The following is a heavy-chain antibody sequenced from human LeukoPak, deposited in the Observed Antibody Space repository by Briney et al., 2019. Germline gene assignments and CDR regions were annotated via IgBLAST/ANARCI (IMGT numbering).Heavy chain of an antibody. Sequence: GGSLRLSCAASGFTFSDYYMSWIRQTPGKGLEWVSYISSSGSTIYYADSVKGRFTISRDNAKNSLYLQMNSLRAEDTAVYYCARQDHSGSYGAIDYWGQGTLVTVSS. CDR3: ARQDHSGSYGAIDY. J-gene: IGHJ4*02. CDR1: GFTFSDYY. D-gene: IGHD1-26*01. CDR2: ISSSGSTI. V-gene: IGHV3-11*04.